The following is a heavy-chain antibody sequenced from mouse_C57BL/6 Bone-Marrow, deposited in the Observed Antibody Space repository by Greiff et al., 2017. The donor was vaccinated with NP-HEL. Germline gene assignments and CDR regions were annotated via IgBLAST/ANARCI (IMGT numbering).Heavy chain of an antibody. D-gene: IGHD1-1*01. CDR1: GYTFTSYG. J-gene: IGHJ2*01. V-gene: IGHV1-81*01. CDR2: IYPRSGNT. CDR3: ARRRVTTVVAKGGFDY. Sequence: QLQQSGAELARPGASVKLSCKASGYTFTSYGISWVKQRTGQGLEWIGEIYPRSGNTYYNEKFKGKATLTADKSSSTAYMELRSLTSEDSAVYFCARRRVTTVVAKGGFDYWGQGTTLTVSS.